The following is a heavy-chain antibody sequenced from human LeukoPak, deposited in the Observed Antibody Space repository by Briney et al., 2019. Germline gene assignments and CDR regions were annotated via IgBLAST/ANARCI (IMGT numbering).Heavy chain of an antibody. CDR1: GYTFTSYG. V-gene: IGHV1-46*01. CDR3: ARDLPITMIVVAGGLGY. D-gene: IGHD3-22*01. CDR2: INPSGGST. Sequence: GASVKVSCKASGYTFTSYGISWVRQAPGQGLEWMGIINPSGGSTSYAQKFQGRVTMTRDMSTSTVYMELSSLRSEDTAVYYCARDLPITMIVVAGGLGYWGQGTLVTVSS. J-gene: IGHJ4*02.